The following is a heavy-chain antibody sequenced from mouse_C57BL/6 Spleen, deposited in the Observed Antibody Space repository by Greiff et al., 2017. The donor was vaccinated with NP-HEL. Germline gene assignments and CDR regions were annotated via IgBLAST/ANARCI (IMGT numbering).Heavy chain of an antibody. J-gene: IGHJ4*01. V-gene: IGHV1-26*01. CDR1: GYTFTDYY. D-gene: IGHD2-2*01. CDR2: INPNNGGT. CDR3: ASQMDGYGAMDY. Sequence: EVQLQQSGPELVKPGASVKISCKASGYTFTDYYMNWVKQSHGKSLEWIGDINPNNGGTSYNQKFKGKATLTVDKSSSTAYMELRSLTSEDSAVYYCASQMDGYGAMDYWGQGTSVTVSS.